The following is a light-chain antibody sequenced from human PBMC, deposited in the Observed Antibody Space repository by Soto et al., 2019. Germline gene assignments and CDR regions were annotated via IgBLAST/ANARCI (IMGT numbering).Light chain of an antibody. J-gene: IGKJ1*01. V-gene: IGKV1-5*01. CDR2: DAS. CDR1: QSINGW. CDR3: QQYNSYSPWT. Sequence: DIQMTQSPSTLSASVGDRVSITCRASQSINGWLAWYQQKPGKAPKLLIYDASSLKSGVPSRFSGSGSGTEFTLTISSLQPDDFATYYCQQYNSYSPWTFGQGTKVEI.